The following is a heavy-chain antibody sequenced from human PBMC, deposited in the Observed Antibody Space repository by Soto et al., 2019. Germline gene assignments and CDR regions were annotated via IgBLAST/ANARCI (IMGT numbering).Heavy chain of an antibody. CDR1: RFTFSSYA. V-gene: IGHV3-23*01. CDR3: AKHYGSGSYPLGVCGY. D-gene: IGHD3-10*01. CDR2: ISGSGGST. Sequence: PGGSLRLSCAASRFTFSSYAMSWVRQAPGKGLEWVSAISGSGGSTYYADSVKGRFTISRDNSKNTLYLQMNSLRAEDTAVYYCAKHYGSGSYPLGVCGYWGQGTLVTVSS. J-gene: IGHJ4*02.